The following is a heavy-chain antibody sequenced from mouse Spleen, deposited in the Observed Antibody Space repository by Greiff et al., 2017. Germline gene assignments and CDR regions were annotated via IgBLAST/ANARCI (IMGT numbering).Heavy chain of an antibody. CDR1: GFNIKDDY. D-gene: IGHD1-1*01. CDR3: TGGYYGSSYYFDY. Sequence: VHVKQSGAELVRPGASVKLSCTASGFNIKDDYMHWVKQRPEQGLEWIGWIDPENGDTEYASKFQGKATITADTSSNTAYLQLSSLTSEDTAVYYCTGGYYGSSYYFDYWGQGTTLTVSS. J-gene: IGHJ2*01. V-gene: IGHV14-4*01. CDR2: IDPENGDT.